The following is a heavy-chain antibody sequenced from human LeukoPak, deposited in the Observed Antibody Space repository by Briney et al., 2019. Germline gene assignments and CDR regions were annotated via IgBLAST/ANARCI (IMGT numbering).Heavy chain of an antibody. V-gene: IGHV1-8*01. CDR3: AREHSGYDYRLGFDY. D-gene: IGHD5-12*01. CDR2: MNPNSGNT. CDR1: GFTFSSYD. J-gene: IGHJ4*02. Sequence: ASVKVSCKASGFTFSSYDINWVRQATGQGLEWMGWMNPNSGNTGYAQKFRDRVTMTRNTSISTAYMELSSLRSEDTAVYYCAREHSGYDYRLGFDYWGQGTLVTVSS.